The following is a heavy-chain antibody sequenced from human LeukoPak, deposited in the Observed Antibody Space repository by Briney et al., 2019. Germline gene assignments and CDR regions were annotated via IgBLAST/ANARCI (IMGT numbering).Heavy chain of an antibody. V-gene: IGHV3-30*18. J-gene: IGHJ6*03. CDR1: GFPFSSYS. Sequence: GGSLRLSCAASGFPFSSYSMHWVRQAPGKGLEWVAVVLYDGSMKYYADSVKGRFTISRDNSKNTLYLQMNSLRAEDTAVYYCAKRGGGGYGHYYYMDVWGKGTTVTVSS. CDR3: AKRGGGGYGHYYYMDV. CDR2: VLYDGSMK. D-gene: IGHD2-15*01.